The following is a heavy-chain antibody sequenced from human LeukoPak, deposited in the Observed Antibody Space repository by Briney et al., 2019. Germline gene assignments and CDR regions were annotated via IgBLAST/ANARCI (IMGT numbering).Heavy chain of an antibody. J-gene: IGHJ4*02. Sequence: SETLSLTCAVYGGSFNGYYWSWIRQPPGKGLGWIGEINHSGSTNYNPSLKSRVTISVDTSKNQFSLKLSSVTAADTAVYYCARGGSYYDFWSGYLSDDYWGQGTLVTVSS. CDR3: ARGGSYYDFWSGYLSDDY. CDR1: GGSFNGYY. CDR2: INHSGST. V-gene: IGHV4-34*01. D-gene: IGHD3-3*01.